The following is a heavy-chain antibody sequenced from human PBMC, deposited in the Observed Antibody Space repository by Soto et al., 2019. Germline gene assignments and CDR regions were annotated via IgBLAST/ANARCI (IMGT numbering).Heavy chain of an antibody. V-gene: IGHV3-21*01. CDR2: ISSSSSYI. J-gene: IGHJ3*02. Sequence: GGSLRLSCAASGFTFSSYSMNWVRQAPGKGLEWGSSISSSSSYIYYADSVKGRFTISRDNAKNSLYLQMNSLRAEDTAVYYCARVRRRSGYDAFDIWGQGTMVTVSS. CDR3: ARVRRRSGYDAFDI. CDR1: GFTFSSYS. D-gene: IGHD3-22*01.